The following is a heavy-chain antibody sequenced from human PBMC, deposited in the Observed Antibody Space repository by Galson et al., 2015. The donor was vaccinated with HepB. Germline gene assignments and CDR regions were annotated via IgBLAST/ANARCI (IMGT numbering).Heavy chain of an antibody. Sequence: ETLSLTCAVYGGSLSGYYWSWIRQAPGKGLEWIGEINYGGTTHYNPSLKSRVTISVDTSKNQFSLKLSSVTAADTAVYYCARRLYLNGYYSGSWGQGTLVTVSS. D-gene: IGHD3-9*01. V-gene: IGHV4-34*01. CDR1: GGSLSGYY. CDR3: ARRLYLNGYYSGS. J-gene: IGHJ5*02. CDR2: INYGGTT.